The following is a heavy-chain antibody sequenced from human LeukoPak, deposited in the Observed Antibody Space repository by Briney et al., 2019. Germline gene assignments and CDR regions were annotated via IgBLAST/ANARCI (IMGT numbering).Heavy chain of an antibody. D-gene: IGHD3-10*01. V-gene: IGHV3-74*01. CDR2: LNSDGSGT. CDR3: ARDLEWFGDVDDY. Sequence: PGRSLRLSCAASGFTFSSYWMHWVRQAPGKGLVWVSRLNSDGSGTSYGDSGKGRFTISRDNAKNTLYLQMNSLRAEDTAVYYCARDLEWFGDVDDYWGQGTLVTVSS. CDR1: GFTFSSYW. J-gene: IGHJ4*02.